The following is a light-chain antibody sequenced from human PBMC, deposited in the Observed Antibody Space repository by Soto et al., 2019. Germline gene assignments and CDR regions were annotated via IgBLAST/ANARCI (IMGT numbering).Light chain of an antibody. CDR3: SSFTSSRAYV. Sequence: QSALTQPASVSGSPGQSITISCTGTSSDVGGYNYVSWYQQQSGKAPKLMIHEVSNRPSGVSNRFSGSKSGNTASLTISGLQAEDEAVYYRSSFTSSRAYVFGIGTKLTVL. J-gene: IGLJ1*01. CDR2: EVS. V-gene: IGLV2-14*01. CDR1: SSDVGGYNY.